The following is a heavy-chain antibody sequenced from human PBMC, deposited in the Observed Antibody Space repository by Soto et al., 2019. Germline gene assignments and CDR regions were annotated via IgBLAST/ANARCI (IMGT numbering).Heavy chain of an antibody. CDR2: IRGGAENT. Sequence: PGGSLRRSGAASGFTFRNYTMSWIRQAPGKGLEWVAGIRGGAENTYYADSVKGRFTISRDNSKNTLSLQMNSLSAEDTAVYSCAKDFYSNRWPGVLDSWVQGTLATVST. CDR3: AKDFYSNRWPGVLDS. J-gene: IGHJ4*02. D-gene: IGHD4-4*01. V-gene: IGHV3-23*01. CDR1: GFTFRNYT.